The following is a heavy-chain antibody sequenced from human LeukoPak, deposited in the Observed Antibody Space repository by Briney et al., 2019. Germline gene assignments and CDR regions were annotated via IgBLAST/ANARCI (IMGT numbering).Heavy chain of an antibody. CDR1: GYSLSNYW. D-gene: IGHD5-12*01. J-gene: IGHJ4*02. CDR3: ARYNTGYYYLDF. CDR2: IYPGDSDT. Sequence: GESLKIFCKVSGYSLSNYWIGWVRQMPGRGLEWMGIIYPGDSDTRYSPSFQGQVTFSADKSISTAYLQWNSLKAPDTAMYYCARYNTGYYYLDFWGPGTLVTVSS. V-gene: IGHV5-51*01.